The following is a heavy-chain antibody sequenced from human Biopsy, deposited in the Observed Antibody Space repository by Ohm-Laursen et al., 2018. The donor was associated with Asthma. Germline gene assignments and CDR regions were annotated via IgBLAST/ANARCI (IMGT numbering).Heavy chain of an antibody. Sequence: SMRLSCTASGFTFSNYGMHWVRQAPGKGLDWVAVISFDGSNKNYTDSVKGRFTISRDNSRNTLHLQMNSLRAEDTAVYYCAKDVFPGWELRRGPDYWGQGTLVTVSS. CDR3: AKDVFPGWELRRGPDY. CDR2: ISFDGSNK. D-gene: IGHD1-26*01. J-gene: IGHJ4*02. V-gene: IGHV3-30*18. CDR1: GFTFSNYG.